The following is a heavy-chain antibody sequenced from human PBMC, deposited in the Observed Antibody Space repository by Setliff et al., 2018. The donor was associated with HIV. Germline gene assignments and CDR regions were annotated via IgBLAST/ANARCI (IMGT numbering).Heavy chain of an antibody. CDR1: GFAFSDYD. D-gene: IGHD6-13*01. V-gene: IGHV3-13*01. CDR2: IGTGGDT. CDR3: ASPPYSSSWYFDY. Sequence: PGGSLRLSCATSGFAFSDYDFHWVRQVTGEGLEWVSAIGTGGDTYYADSVKGRFTISRDNSKNTLYLQMNSLRAEDTAVYYCASPPYSSSWYFDYWGQGTLVTVSS. J-gene: IGHJ4*02.